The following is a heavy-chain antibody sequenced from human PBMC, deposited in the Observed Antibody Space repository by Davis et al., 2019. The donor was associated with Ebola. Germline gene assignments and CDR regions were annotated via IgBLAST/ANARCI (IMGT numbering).Heavy chain of an antibody. CDR3: ARASTWEILDY. CDR2: IWYDGSNK. D-gene: IGHD1-26*01. V-gene: IGHV3-33*01. Sequence: GESLKISCAASGFTFSSYGMHWVRQAPGKGLEWVAVIWYDGSNKYYADSVKGRFTISKDNSKNTLYLQMNSLRADDTAVYYCARASTWEILDYWGQGTLVTVSS. CDR1: GFTFSSYG. J-gene: IGHJ4*02.